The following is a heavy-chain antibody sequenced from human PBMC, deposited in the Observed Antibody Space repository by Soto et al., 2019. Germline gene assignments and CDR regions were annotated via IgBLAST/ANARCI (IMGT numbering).Heavy chain of an antibody. D-gene: IGHD3-22*01. V-gene: IGHV3-33*01. CDR3: AREEGLNCYDITPDAFDI. Sequence: GGSLRLSCAASGFTFSSYGMHWVRQAPGKGLEWVAVIWYDGSNKYYADSVKGRFTISRDNSKNTLYLQMNSLRAEDTAVYYCAREEGLNCYDITPDAFDIWGQGTMVTVSS. CDR2: IWYDGSNK. CDR1: GFTFSSYG. J-gene: IGHJ3*02.